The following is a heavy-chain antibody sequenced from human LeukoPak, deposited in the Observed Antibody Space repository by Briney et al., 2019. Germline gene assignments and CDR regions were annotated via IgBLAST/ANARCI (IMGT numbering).Heavy chain of an antibody. V-gene: IGHV4-34*01. CDR2: INHSGST. Sequence: PSETLSLTCAVYGGSFSGYYWSWIRQPPGQGLEWIGEINHSGSTNYNPSLKSRVTISADTSKNQFSLKLSSVTAADTAVYYCARRLRRGFFDLWGRGTLVTVSS. D-gene: IGHD5-12*01. CDR3: ARRLRRGFFDL. J-gene: IGHJ2*01. CDR1: GGSFSGYY.